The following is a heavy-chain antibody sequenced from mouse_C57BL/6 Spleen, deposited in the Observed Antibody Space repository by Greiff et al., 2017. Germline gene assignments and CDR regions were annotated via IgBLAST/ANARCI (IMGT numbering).Heavy chain of an antibody. J-gene: IGHJ1*03. V-gene: IGHV1-5*01. Sequence: EVQLQQSGTVLARPGASVKMSCKTSGYTFTSYWMHWVKQRPGQGLEWIGAIYPGNSDTSYNQKFKGKAKLTAVTSASTAYMELSSLTNEDSAVYYCTRFYDYDPWYFDVWGTGTTVTVSS. D-gene: IGHD2-4*01. CDR2: IYPGNSDT. CDR1: GYTFTSYW. CDR3: TRFYDYDPWYFDV.